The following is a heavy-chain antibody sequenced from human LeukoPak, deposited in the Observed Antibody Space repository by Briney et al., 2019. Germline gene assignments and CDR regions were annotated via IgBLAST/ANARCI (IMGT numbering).Heavy chain of an antibody. V-gene: IGHV4-59*01. D-gene: IGHD6-19*01. Sequence: SETLSLTCTVSGGSISSYYWIWIRQPPGKGLEWIGYIYYSGSTNYNPSLKSRVTISVDTSKNQFSLKLSSVTAADTAVYYCARGRLGWYVDAFDIWGQGAMVTVSS. CDR1: GGSISSYY. CDR3: ARGRLGWYVDAFDI. J-gene: IGHJ3*02. CDR2: IYYSGST.